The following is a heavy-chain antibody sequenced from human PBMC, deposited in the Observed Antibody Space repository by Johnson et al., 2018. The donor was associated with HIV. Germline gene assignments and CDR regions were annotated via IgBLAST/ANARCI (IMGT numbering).Heavy chain of an antibody. CDR2: ISYDGSNK. D-gene: IGHD6-13*01. CDR1: GFTFSTYA. J-gene: IGHJ3*02. Sequence: QVQLVESGGGVVQPGRSLSLSCTASGFTFSTYAMHWVRQAPGKGLEWVAIISYDGSNKYYADSVKGRFTISRDNSKNTLYLQMNSLRAEDTAVYYCASLIAAAGDDAFDIWGQGTMVTVSS. CDR3: ASLIAAAGDDAFDI. V-gene: IGHV3-30-3*01.